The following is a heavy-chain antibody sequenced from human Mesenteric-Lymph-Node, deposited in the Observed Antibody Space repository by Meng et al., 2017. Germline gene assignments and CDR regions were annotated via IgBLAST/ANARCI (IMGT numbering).Heavy chain of an antibody. CDR2: IYSGGST. CDR1: GFTVSSNY. CDR3: ARGIQLDYGMDV. D-gene: IGHD5-18*01. Sequence: GGSLRLSCAASGFTVSSNYMSWVRQAPGKGREWVSVIYSGGSTYYADSVKGRFTISRDNSKNTLYLQMNSLRAEDTAVYYCARGIQLDYGMDVWGQGTTVTVSS. V-gene: IGHV3-66*02. J-gene: IGHJ6*02.